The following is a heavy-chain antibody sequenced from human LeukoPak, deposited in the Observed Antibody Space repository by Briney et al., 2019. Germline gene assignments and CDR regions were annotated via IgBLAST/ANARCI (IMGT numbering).Heavy chain of an antibody. Sequence: GGSLRLSCAASEFTFSRYSMNWVRQAPGKGLQWVSSISSSSTYIYYADSVKGRFTISRDNAKNSLFLHMNSLRADDTAVYFCARDNGWLDLWGQGTLVTVSS. CDR2: ISSSSTYI. D-gene: IGHD6-19*01. J-gene: IGHJ4*02. CDR3: ARDNGWLDL. CDR1: EFTFSRYS. V-gene: IGHV3-21*01.